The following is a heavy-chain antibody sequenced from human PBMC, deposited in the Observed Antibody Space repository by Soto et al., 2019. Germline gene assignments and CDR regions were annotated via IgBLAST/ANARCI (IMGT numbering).Heavy chain of an antibody. CDR2: IYYSGST. CDR3: ARHRYGSGSLCNWFDP. CDR1: GGSISGYF. D-gene: IGHD3-10*01. V-gene: IGHV4-59*01. Sequence: QVQLQESGPGLVKPSETLSLTCTVSGGSISGYFWSWMRQPPGKELEWIGYIYYSGSTNYNPSLTSRITMSVDSSKNQFSLKLSSVTAADTAVYYCARHRYGSGSLCNWFDPWGQGTLVTVSS. J-gene: IGHJ5*02.